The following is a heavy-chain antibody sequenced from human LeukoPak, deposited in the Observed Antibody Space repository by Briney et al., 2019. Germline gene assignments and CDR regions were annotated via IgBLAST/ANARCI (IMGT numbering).Heavy chain of an antibody. CDR2: IYYSGST. V-gene: IGHV4-30-4*01. J-gene: IGHJ4*02. Sequence: PSQTLSLICTVSGGSISSGDYYWSWIRRPPGKGLEWIGYIYYSGSTYYNPSLKSRVTISVDTSKNQFSLKLSSVTAADTAVYYCARDDCSGGSCYSDYWGQGTLVTVSS. D-gene: IGHD2-15*01. CDR3: ARDDCSGGSCYSDY. CDR1: GGSISSGDYY.